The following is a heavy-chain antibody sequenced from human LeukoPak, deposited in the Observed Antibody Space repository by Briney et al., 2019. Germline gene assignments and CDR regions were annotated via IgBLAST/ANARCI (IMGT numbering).Heavy chain of an antibody. CDR2: MNPNSGNT. Sequence: ASLKLSCKASGYTFTSYDINWVRQATGQGLEWMGWMNPNSGNTGYAQKFQGRVTMTRNTSISTAYMELSSLRSEDTAVYYCARDSLRFLEWLSPSYGMDVRGQGTTVTVSS. V-gene: IGHV1-8*01. D-gene: IGHD3-3*01. J-gene: IGHJ6*02. CDR1: GYTFTSYD. CDR3: ARDSLRFLEWLSPSYGMDV.